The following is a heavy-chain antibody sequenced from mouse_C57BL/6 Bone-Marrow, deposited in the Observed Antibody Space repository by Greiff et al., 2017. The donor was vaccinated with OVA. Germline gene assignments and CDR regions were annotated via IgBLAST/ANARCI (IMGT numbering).Heavy chain of an antibody. V-gene: IGHV1-69*01. D-gene: IGHD2-12*01. J-gene: IGHJ4*01. CDR3: ARWYYSAMDY. CDR2: IDPSDSYT. Sequence: VQLQQPGAELVMPGASVKLSCKASGYTFTSYWMHWVKQRPGQGLEWIGEIDPSDSYTNYNQKFKGKSTLTVDKSSSTAYMQLSSLTSEDSAVYYCARWYYSAMDYWGQGTSVTVSS. CDR1: GYTFTSYW.